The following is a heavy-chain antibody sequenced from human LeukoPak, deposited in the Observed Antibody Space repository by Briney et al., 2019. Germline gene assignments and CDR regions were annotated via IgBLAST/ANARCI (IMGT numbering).Heavy chain of an antibody. Sequence: PGGSLRLSCAASGFTSSSYSMNWVRQAPGKGLEWVSSISSSSSYIYYADSVKGRFTISRDNAKNSLYLQMNSLRAEDTAVYYCARVIAGKTPQDYWGQGTLVTVSS. CDR2: ISSSSSYI. D-gene: IGHD6-13*01. V-gene: IGHV3-21*01. CDR3: ARVIAGKTPQDY. J-gene: IGHJ4*02. CDR1: GFTSSSYS.